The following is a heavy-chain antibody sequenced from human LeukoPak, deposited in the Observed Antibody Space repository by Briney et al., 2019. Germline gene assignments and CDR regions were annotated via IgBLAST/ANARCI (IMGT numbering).Heavy chain of an antibody. CDR2: INYSGTT. V-gene: IGHV4-39*01. D-gene: IGHD2-2*01. CDR1: GGSISSSGHY. J-gene: IGHJ4*02. CDR3: ARVDIVIVPSANFDC. Sequence: SETLSLTCTVSGGSISSSGHYWGWIRQPPGKGLEWIGSINYSGTTYYNPSLRSRVTISVDTSKNQFSLKLSSVTAADTAVYYCARVDIVIVPSANFDCWGQGTLVTVSS.